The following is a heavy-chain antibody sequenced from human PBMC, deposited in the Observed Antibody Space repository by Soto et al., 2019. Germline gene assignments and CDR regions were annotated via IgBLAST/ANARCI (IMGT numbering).Heavy chain of an antibody. CDR3: ARGFIGSSWYVGWFDP. D-gene: IGHD6-13*01. CDR1: GGSFSGYY. Sequence: SETLSFTCAVYGGSFSGYYWSWIRQPPGKGLEWIGEINHSGSTNYNPSLKSRVTISVDTSKNQFSLKLSSVTAADTAVYYCARGFIGSSWYVGWFDPWGQGTLVTVSS. V-gene: IGHV4-34*01. CDR2: INHSGST. J-gene: IGHJ5*02.